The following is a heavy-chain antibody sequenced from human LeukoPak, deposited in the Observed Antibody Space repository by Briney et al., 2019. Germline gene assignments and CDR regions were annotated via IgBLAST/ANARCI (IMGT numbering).Heavy chain of an antibody. D-gene: IGHD5-24*01. Sequence: KPGGSLKLSCAASGFTFSSYCMNWVRQAPGKGLEWVSSISSSSSYIYYADSVKGRFTISRDNAKNSLYLQMNSLRAEDTAVYYCARDLGWLQSDYWGQGTLVTVSS. J-gene: IGHJ4*02. CDR1: GFTFSSYC. CDR3: ARDLGWLQSDY. V-gene: IGHV3-21*01. CDR2: ISSSSSYI.